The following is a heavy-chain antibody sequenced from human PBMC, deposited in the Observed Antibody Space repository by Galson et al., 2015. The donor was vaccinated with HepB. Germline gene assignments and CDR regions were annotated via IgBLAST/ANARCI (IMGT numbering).Heavy chain of an antibody. J-gene: IGHJ4*02. CDR3: ARTSVVTAIRPAFDY. CDR2: IIPIFGTA. D-gene: IGHD2-21*02. Sequence: SVKVSCKASGGTFSSYAISWVRQAPGQGLEWMGGIIPIFGTANYAQKFQGRVTITADESTSTAYMELSSLRSEDTAVYYCARTSVVTAIRPAFDYWGQGTLVTVSS. CDR1: GGTFSSYA. V-gene: IGHV1-69*13.